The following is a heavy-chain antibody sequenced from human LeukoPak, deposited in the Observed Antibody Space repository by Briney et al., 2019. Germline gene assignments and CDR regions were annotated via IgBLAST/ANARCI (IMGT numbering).Heavy chain of an antibody. J-gene: IGHJ4*02. D-gene: IGHD6-19*01. V-gene: IGHV3-48*04. CDR3: ARRSGIAVAGAFDY. CDR2: ISSSGSTI. Sequence: GGSLRLSCAASGFIFSTYGMHRVRQTPGEGLEWVSYISSSGSTIYYADSVKGRFTISRDNAKNSLYLQMNSLRAEDTAVYYCARRSGIAVAGAFDYWGQGTLVTVSS. CDR1: GFIFSTYG.